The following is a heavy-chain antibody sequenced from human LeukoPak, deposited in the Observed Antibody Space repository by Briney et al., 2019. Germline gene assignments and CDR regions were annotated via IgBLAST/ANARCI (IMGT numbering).Heavy chain of an antibody. CDR3: ATHKSSSWRNNWFDP. V-gene: IGHV1-69*05. Sequence: SVKVSCKASGGTFSSYAISWVRQAPGQGLEWMGRIIPIFGTANYAQKFQGRVTITTDESTSTAYMGLSSLRSEDTAVYYCATHKSSSWRNNWFDPWGQGTLVTVSS. D-gene: IGHD6-13*01. J-gene: IGHJ5*02. CDR1: GGTFSSYA. CDR2: IIPIFGTA.